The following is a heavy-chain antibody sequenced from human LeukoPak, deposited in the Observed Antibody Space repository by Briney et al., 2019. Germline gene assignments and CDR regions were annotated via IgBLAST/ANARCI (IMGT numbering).Heavy chain of an antibody. D-gene: IGHD6-19*01. V-gene: IGHV3-23*01. CDR3: AKVRSGWYDY. Sequence: GGSLRLSCAASGFTVSSNYMNWVRQAPGKGLEWVSAISGSGGSTYYADSVKGRFTISRDNSKNTLYLQMNSLRAEDTAVYYCAKVRSGWYDYWGQGTLVTVSS. CDR1: GFTVSSNY. CDR2: ISGSGGST. J-gene: IGHJ4*02.